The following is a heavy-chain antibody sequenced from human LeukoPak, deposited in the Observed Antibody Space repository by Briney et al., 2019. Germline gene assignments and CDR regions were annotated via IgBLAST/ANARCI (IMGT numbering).Heavy chain of an antibody. CDR3: ASRDGAIVGATISHFDY. V-gene: IGHV1-18*01. J-gene: IGHJ4*02. Sequence: ASVKVSCKASGYTFTSYGISWVRQAPGQGLEWMGWISAYNGNTNYAQKFQGRVTITADESTSTAYMELSSLRSEDTAVYYCASRDGAIVGATISHFDYWGQGTLVTVSS. D-gene: IGHD1-26*01. CDR1: GYTFTSYG. CDR2: ISAYNGNT.